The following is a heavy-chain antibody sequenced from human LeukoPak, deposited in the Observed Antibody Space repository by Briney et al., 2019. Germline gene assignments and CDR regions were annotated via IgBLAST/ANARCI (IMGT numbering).Heavy chain of an antibody. CDR1: GYTFTGYY. D-gene: IGHD1-26*01. CDR2: INPNSGGT. J-gene: IGHJ1*01. CDR3: ATQTWYSGSYYGYFQH. Sequence: ASVKVSCKASGYTFTGYYMHWVRQAPGQGLEWMGWINPNSGGTNYAQKFQGWVTMTRDTSISTAYMELSRLRSDDTAVYYCATQTWYSGSYYGYFQHWGQGTLVTVSS. V-gene: IGHV1-2*04.